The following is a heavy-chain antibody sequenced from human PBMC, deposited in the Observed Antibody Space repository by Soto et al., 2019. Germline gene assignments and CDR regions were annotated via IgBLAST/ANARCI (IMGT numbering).Heavy chain of an antibody. Sequence: GGSLRLSCAAAGFPVSSNFMNWVRRAPGKGLEWVSVIYSGGYTYYADSVKGRFTISRDNSKNTLYLQMKSLRAEDTAVYYCARGAIVATIFDYWGQGTLVTVSS. D-gene: IGHD5-12*01. CDR2: IYSGGYT. CDR1: GFPVSSNF. V-gene: IGHV3-66*01. J-gene: IGHJ4*02. CDR3: ARGAIVATIFDY.